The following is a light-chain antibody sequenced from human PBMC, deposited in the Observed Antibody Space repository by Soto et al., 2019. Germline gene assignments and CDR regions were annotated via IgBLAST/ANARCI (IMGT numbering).Light chain of an antibody. V-gene: IGKV1-5*03. Sequence: DIQMTQSPSTLSASVGDRVTITCLATENINSLLAWYQQTPGKAPNLLIYKASNLESGVPSRFSGSGSGTEFTLTISSLQPDDSATYYCQQYNSYPVTFGGGTKVEIK. CDR1: ENINSL. CDR3: QQYNSYPVT. J-gene: IGKJ4*01. CDR2: KAS.